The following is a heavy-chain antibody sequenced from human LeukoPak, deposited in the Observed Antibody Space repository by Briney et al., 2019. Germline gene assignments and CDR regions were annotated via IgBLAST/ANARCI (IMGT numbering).Heavy chain of an antibody. CDR1: GGSISSYY. V-gene: IGHV4-59*01. Sequence: SETLSLTCTVSGGSISSYYWSWIRQPPGKGLEWIGYIYYSGSTNYNPSLKSRVTISVDTSKNQFSLKLSSVTAADTAVYYCARVPAANRNYYYYYGMDVWGQGTTVTVSS. J-gene: IGHJ6*02. CDR3: ARVPAANRNYYYYYGMDV. CDR2: IYYSGST. D-gene: IGHD2-2*01.